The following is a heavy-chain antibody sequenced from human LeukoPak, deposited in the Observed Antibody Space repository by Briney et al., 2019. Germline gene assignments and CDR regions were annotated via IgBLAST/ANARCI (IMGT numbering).Heavy chain of an antibody. CDR2: MNPNSGNT. J-gene: IGHJ6*03. CDR3: ARDPRGSYYYYMDV. V-gene: IGHV1-8*01. CDR1: GYTFTSYD. D-gene: IGHD3-10*01. Sequence: GASVKVSCKASGYTFTSYDINWVRQATGQGLEWMGWMNPNSGNTGYAQKFQGRVTITRNTSISTAYMELSSLRSEDTAVYYCARDPRGSYYYYMDVWGKGTTVTVSS.